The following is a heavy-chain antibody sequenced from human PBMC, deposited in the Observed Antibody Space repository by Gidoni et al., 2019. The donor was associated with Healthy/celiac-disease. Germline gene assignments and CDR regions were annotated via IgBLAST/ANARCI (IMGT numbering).Heavy chain of an antibody. Sequence: QVQLVASGGGVVQPGRSLRLSCAASGFTFSHYARHWVRQAPGKGLEWVAVISYDGTNKAYAYSVKGRFTISRDNSKNTLYLQMNSLRAEDTAVYYCARDWGDLGGYLNYFDYWGQGTLVTVSS. J-gene: IGHJ4*02. CDR2: ISYDGTNK. CDR1: GFTFSHYA. V-gene: IGHV3-30*04. D-gene: IGHD5-12*01. CDR3: ARDWGDLGGYLNYFDY.